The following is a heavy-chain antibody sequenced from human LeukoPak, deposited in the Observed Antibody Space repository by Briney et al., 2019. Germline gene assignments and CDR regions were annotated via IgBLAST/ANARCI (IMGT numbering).Heavy chain of an antibody. CDR3: ARDGRFDY. Sequence: GGSLRLSCAASGFTFSSYSMNWVRQAPGEGLEWVSYISSSSSTIYYADSVKGRFTISRDNAKNSLYLQMNSLRAEDTAVYYCARDGRFDYWGQGTLVTVSS. CDR1: GFTFSSYS. CDR2: ISSSSSTI. V-gene: IGHV3-48*01. J-gene: IGHJ4*02.